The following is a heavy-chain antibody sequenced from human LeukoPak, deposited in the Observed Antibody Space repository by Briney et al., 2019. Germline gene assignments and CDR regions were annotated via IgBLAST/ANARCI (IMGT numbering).Heavy chain of an antibody. CDR3: ASGYCSSTSCYIVWAFDY. V-gene: IGHV1-24*01. CDR1: GYTLTALS. Sequence: ASVKVSCKVSGYTLTALSMHWVRQAPRKGLEWMGGFDSEDGETIYAQKFQGRVTMTEDTSTDTAYMELSSLRSEDTAVYYCASGYCSSTSCYIVWAFDYWGQGTLVTVSS. D-gene: IGHD2-2*02. J-gene: IGHJ4*02. CDR2: FDSEDGET.